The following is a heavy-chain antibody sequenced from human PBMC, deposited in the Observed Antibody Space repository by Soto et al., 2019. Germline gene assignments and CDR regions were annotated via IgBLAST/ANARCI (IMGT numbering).Heavy chain of an antibody. D-gene: IGHD6-19*01. V-gene: IGHV1-3*01. Sequence: QVQLVQSGAEVKKPEASVKVSCKASGYTFTTYAMHWVRQAPGQRLEWMGWINAGNGNTKYSQKFQGRVTITRDTSASTAYMELSSLRSEDTAVYYCARDNRQWQTIGYFAYWGQGTLVTVSS. CDR2: INAGNGNT. J-gene: IGHJ4*02. CDR1: GYTFTTYA. CDR3: ARDNRQWQTIGYFAY.